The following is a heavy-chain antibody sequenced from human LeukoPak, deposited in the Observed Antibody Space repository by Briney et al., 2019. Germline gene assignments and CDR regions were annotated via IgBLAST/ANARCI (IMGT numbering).Heavy chain of an antibody. CDR1: GGSISSYY. CDR3: ARVNLDLVAATIGWFDP. Sequence: SETLSLTCTVSGGSISSYYWSWIRQPAGKGLEWIGRIYTSGSTNYNPSLKSRVTMSVDTSKNQFSLKLSSVTAADTAVYYCARVNLDLVAATIGWFDPWGQGTLVTVSS. CDR2: IYTSGST. D-gene: IGHD2-15*01. J-gene: IGHJ5*02. V-gene: IGHV4-4*07.